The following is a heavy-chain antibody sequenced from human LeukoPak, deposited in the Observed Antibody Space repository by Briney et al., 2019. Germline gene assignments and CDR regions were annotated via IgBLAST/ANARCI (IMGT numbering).Heavy chain of an antibody. CDR1: GFTFSSYA. D-gene: IGHD5-12*01. CDR3: AKVRVDIVATGNYFDY. J-gene: IGHJ4*02. V-gene: IGHV3-23*01. CDR2: ISGSGGST. Sequence: GGSLRLSCAASGFTFSSYAMSWVRQAPGKGLEWVSAISGSGGSTYYADSVKGRFTISRDNSKNTLYLQMNSLRAEDTAVYYCAKVRVDIVATGNYFDYWGQGTLVTVSS.